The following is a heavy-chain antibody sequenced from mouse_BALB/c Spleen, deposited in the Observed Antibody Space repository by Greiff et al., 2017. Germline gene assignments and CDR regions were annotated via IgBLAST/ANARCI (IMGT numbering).Heavy chain of an antibody. CDR1: GYTFSSYW. CDR2: ILPGSGST. V-gene: IGHV1-9*01. Sequence: VQLQQSGAELMKPGASVKISCKATGYTFSSYWIEWVKQRPGHGLEWIGEILPGSGSTNYNEKFKGKATFTADTSSNTAYMQLSSLTSEDSAVYYCARRDGNYASWFAYWGQGTLVTVSA. J-gene: IGHJ3*01. D-gene: IGHD2-1*01. CDR3: ARRDGNYASWFAY.